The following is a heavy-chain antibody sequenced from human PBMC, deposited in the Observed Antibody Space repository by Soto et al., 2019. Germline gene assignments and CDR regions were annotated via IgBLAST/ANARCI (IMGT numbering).Heavy chain of an antibody. CDR1: GGSISSGGYY. V-gene: IGHV4-31*03. CDR3: ARGPITFGGVIVIRRYFDY. D-gene: IGHD3-16*02. Sequence: SETLSLTCTVSGGSISSGGYYWSWIRQHPGKGLEWIGYIYYSGSTYYNPSLKSRVTISVDTSKNQFSLKLSSVTAADTAVYYCARGPITFGGVIVIRRYFDYWGQGTLVTVSS. CDR2: IYYSGST. J-gene: IGHJ4*02.